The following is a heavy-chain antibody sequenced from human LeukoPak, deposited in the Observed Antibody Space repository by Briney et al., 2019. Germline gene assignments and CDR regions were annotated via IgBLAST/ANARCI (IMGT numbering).Heavy chain of an antibody. CDR3: VAPSGWYMHFDY. CDR2: IIPILGIA. D-gene: IGHD6-19*01. J-gene: IGHJ4*02. CDR1: GGTFSTHA. V-gene: IGHV1-69*04. Sequence: ASVKVSCKASGGTFSTHAISWVRQAPGQGLEWMGRIIPILGIANYAQKFQGRVTITADKSTSTAYMELSSLRAEDTAVYYCVAPSGWYMHFDYWGQGTLVTVSS.